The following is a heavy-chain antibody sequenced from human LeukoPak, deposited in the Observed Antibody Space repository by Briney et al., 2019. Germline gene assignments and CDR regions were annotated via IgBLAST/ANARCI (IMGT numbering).Heavy chain of an antibody. CDR2: IWYDGSNK. J-gene: IGHJ1*01. CDR1: GFTFSNYG. CDR3: ARYSANYQREGYFPD. D-gene: IGHD4/OR15-4a*01. V-gene: IGHV3-33*03. Sequence: QPGRSLRLSCVVSGFTFSNYGMHWVRQAPGKGLEWVAVIWYDGSNKYYADSVKGRFTISRDNAKNTLYLQMNSLRAEDTAVYYCARYSANYQREGYFPDWGQGTLVTVSS.